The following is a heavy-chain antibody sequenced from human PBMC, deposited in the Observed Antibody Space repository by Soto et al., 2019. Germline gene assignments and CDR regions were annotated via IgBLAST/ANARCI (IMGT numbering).Heavy chain of an antibody. D-gene: IGHD6-19*01. CDR3: ARGGYSSGWYRGHAFDI. CDR1: GGTFSSYA. CDR2: IIPIFGTA. V-gene: IGHV1-69*12. J-gene: IGHJ3*02. Sequence: QVQLVQSGAEVKKPGSSVKVSCKASGGTFSSYAISWVRQAPGQGLEWMGGIIPIFGTANYAQKFQGRVTITADESTSKAYMDLSSLRSEDTAVYYCARGGYSSGWYRGHAFDIWGQGTMVTVSS.